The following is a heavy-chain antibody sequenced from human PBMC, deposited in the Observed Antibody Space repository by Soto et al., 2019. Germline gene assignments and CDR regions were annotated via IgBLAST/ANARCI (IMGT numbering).Heavy chain of an antibody. D-gene: IGHD6-6*01. V-gene: IGHV4-30-4*01. CDR1: GGSISSGDYY. CDR2: IYYSGST. Sequence: SETLSLTCTVSGGSISSGDYYWSWIRQPPGKGLEWIGYIYYSGSTYYNPSLKSRVTISVDTSKNQFSLKLSSVTAADTAVYYCAREPPPSFEAARPGEDYYGMDVWGQGTTVTVSS. J-gene: IGHJ6*02. CDR3: AREPPPSFEAARPGEDYYGMDV.